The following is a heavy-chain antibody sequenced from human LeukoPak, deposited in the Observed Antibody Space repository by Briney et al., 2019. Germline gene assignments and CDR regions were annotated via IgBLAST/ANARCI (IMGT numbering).Heavy chain of an antibody. V-gene: IGHV5-51*01. J-gene: IGHJ4*02. CDR1: GYSFNNYL. D-gene: IGHD3-9*01. Sequence: GESLKISCKGSGYSFNNYLIGWVRQMPGKGLEWRGNIYPGDSDIRYSPSFQGQVTISADKSISTAYLQWSSLKASDTAMYYCTRLRYYDSPRVYFDYWGQGTLVTVSS. CDR2: IYPGDSDI. CDR3: TRLRYYDSPRVYFDY.